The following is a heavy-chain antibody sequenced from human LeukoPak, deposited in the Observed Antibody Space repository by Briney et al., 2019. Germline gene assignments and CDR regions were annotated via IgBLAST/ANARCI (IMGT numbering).Heavy chain of an antibody. CDR3: ATSNWGSNY. D-gene: IGHD7-27*01. V-gene: IGHV3-30*07. J-gene: IGHJ4*02. Sequence: SVKGRLTISRDNSKNTLYLQMNSLRAGDTAVYYCATSNWGSNYWGQGTLVTVSS.